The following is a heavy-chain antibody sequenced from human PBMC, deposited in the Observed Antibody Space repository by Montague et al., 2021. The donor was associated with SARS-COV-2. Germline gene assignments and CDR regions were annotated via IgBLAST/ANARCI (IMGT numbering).Heavy chain of an antibody. J-gene: IGHJ3*01. V-gene: IGHV4-34*01. CDR1: GGSFNSYY. Sequence: SETLSLTCAVSGGSFNSYYRSWIRQPPGKGLEWIGEITHSGLTNYGPSLKSRVTISEDTSKNQFSLRLTSVTAADAAVYYCALADYTTSQDSFDVWGQGTIVTVSS. CDR2: ITHSGLT. D-gene: IGHD2-2*02. CDR3: ALADYTTSQDSFDV.